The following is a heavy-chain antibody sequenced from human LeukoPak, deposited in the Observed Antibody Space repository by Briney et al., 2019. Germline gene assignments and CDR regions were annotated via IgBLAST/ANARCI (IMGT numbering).Heavy chain of an antibody. D-gene: IGHD3-22*01. CDR2: ISGSGGST. CDR3: AKESSFDSSGYYYYY. Sequence: PGGSLRLSCAASGFTFSSYAMSWVRQAPGKGLEWVSAISGSGGSTYYADSVGGRFTISRDNSKNTLYLQMNSLRAEDTAVYYCAKESSFDSSGYYYYYWGQGTLVTVSS. CDR1: GFTFSSYA. V-gene: IGHV3-23*01. J-gene: IGHJ4*02.